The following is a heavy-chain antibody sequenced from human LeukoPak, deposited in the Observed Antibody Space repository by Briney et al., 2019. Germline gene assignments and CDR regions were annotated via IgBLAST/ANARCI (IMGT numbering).Heavy chain of an antibody. D-gene: IGHD2-15*01. CDR1: GYTFTSYG. CDR2: ITTYNGNT. Sequence: VASVKVSCKASGYTFTSYGITWVRQAPGQGLEWMGLITTYNGNTYYAQNFQGRVTMTADTSTSTAYMEVRSLRSDDTAVYYCARLSPPIASFCSGGTCYSGGFDPWGQGTLVTVSS. J-gene: IGHJ5*02. CDR3: ARLSPPIASFCSGGTCYSGGFDP. V-gene: IGHV1-18*01.